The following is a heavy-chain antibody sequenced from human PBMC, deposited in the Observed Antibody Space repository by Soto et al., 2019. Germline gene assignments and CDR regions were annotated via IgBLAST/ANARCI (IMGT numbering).Heavy chain of an antibody. CDR3: AKSGGYYYYYYIDV. CDR1: GFTFSSYA. V-gene: IGHV3-23*01. D-gene: IGHD1-26*01. J-gene: IGHJ6*03. Sequence: GGSLRLSCAASGFTFSSYAMSWVRQAPGKGLEWVSAISGSGGSTYYADSVKGRFTISRDNSKNTLYLQMNRLRAEDTAVYYCAKSGGYYYYYYIDVWGKGTTVTVSS. CDR2: ISGSGGST.